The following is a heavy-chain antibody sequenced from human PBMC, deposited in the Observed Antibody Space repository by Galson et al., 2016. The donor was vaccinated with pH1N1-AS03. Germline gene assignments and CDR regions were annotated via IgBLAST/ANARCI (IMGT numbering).Heavy chain of an antibody. CDR3: AKGGYSGSYFHRGYFES. D-gene: IGHD1-26*01. CDR2: ISSDGSNT. Sequence: SLRLSCAASGFTFNNFGMHWVRQAPGKGLEWVAVISSDGSNTYYIESVQGRFTISRDNSKSTLFLQMDSLSVDDTAVYYCAKGGYSGSYFHRGYFESWGQGVLVTVSS. CDR1: GFTFNNFG. J-gene: IGHJ4*02. V-gene: IGHV3-30*18.